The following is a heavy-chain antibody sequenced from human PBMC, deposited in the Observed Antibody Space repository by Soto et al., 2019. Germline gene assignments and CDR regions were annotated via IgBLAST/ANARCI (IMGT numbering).Heavy chain of an antibody. CDR3: ASPYYYDSSRLRY. CDR2: IIPIFGTA. Sequence: SVKFSCKASGGTFSSYAISWVRQAPGQGLECMGGIIPIFGTANYAQKFQGRVTITAXXXXSXXXMXLXXLRXEXTAVYYCASPYYYDSSRLRYWGQGTLVTVSS. V-gene: IGHV1-69*13. D-gene: IGHD3-22*01. CDR1: GGTFSSYA. J-gene: IGHJ4*02.